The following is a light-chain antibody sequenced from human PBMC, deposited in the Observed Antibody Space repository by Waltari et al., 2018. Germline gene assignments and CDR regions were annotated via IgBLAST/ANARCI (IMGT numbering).Light chain of an antibody. CDR3: SSFAGSSQML. CDR2: EVS. V-gene: IGLV2-8*01. J-gene: IGLJ2*01. Sequence: QPALTQPPSASGSPGQSVTLPCTGTSSAVGGFYYVSWYQQHPGKVPRLMIYEVSKRPSGVPDRFSGSKSGNTASLTVSGLQVEDEADYYCSSFAGSSQMLFGGGTKLTVL. CDR1: SSAVGGFYY.